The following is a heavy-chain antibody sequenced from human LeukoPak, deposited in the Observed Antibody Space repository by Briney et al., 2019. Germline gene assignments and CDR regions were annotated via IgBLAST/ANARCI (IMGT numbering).Heavy chain of an antibody. J-gene: IGHJ6*03. CDR2: IRYDGSNE. V-gene: IGHV3-30*02. CDR1: GFSFSGYG. D-gene: IGHD2-15*01. CDR3: AKVMPPGRIRFYSYYMDV. Sequence: GGALRLSCAASGFSFSGYGMHWVRQAPGKGLEWVAFIRYDGSNEYYADSVKGRFTISRDKSKNTLSLQMNGLRVEDTAVYYCAKVMPPGRIRFYSYYMDVWGKGTTVTVS.